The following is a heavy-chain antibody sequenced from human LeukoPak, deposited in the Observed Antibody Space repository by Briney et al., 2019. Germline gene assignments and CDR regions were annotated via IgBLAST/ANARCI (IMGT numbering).Heavy chain of an antibody. CDR2: IWYDGSNK. J-gene: IGHJ4*02. CDR3: AKDTYSSSWYEGHGFDY. CDR1: GFTLSSYG. Sequence: GGSLRLSCAASGFTLSSYGMHWVRQAPGKGLEWVAVIWYDGSNKYYADSVKGRFTISRDNSKNTLYLQMNSLRAEDTAVYYCAKDTYSSSWYEGHGFDYWGQGTLVTVSS. V-gene: IGHV3-33*06. D-gene: IGHD6-13*01.